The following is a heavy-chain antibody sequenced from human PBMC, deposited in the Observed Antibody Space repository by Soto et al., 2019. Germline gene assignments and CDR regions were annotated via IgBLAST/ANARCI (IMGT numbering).Heavy chain of an antibody. Sequence: EVQLVESGGGLVQPGGSQRLSCAASGFTFSSYWMHWVRQAPGKGLVWVSRINSDGSSTSYADSVKGRFTISRDNAKNKLYRQMNSLSAEDTAVYYCARDQGYCSGGSCYVAGYWGQGTLVTVSS. J-gene: IGHJ4*02. CDR2: INSDGSST. V-gene: IGHV3-74*01. D-gene: IGHD2-15*01. CDR3: ARDQGYCSGGSCYVAGY. CDR1: GFTFSSYW.